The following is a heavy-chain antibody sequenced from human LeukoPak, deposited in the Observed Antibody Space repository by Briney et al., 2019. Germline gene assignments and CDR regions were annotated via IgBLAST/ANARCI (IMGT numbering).Heavy chain of an antibody. V-gene: IGHV3-23*01. CDR1: GFTFSTYV. CDR3: AKYTFGDPPRD. J-gene: IGHJ4*02. CDR2: ISGSGGST. D-gene: IGHD2/OR15-2a*01. Sequence: GGSLRLSCAASGFTFSTYVLTWVRQTPGKGLEWVSSISGSGGSTYYADSVKGRFTISRDNSKNTLYLQMNGLRAEDTAVYYCAKYTFGDPPRDWGQGTLVAVSS.